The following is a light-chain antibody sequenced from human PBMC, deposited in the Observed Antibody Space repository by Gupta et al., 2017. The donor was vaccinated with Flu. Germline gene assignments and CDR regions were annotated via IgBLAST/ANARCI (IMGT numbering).Light chain of an antibody. CDR2: EVN. CDR3: SSYTGSSTL. J-gene: IGLJ2*01. Sequence: GSDSDICSYNYVSWYQQPPGKALNLIIFEVNNRPSVVSARFAASKSATTAPPTISGLQAEDDDHYYCSSYTGSSTLFGGGTQLTVL. V-gene: IGLV2-14*03. CDR1: DSDICSYNY.